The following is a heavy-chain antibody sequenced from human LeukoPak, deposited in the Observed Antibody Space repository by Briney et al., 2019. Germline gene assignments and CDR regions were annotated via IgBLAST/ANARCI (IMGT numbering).Heavy chain of an antibody. CDR1: GFTFSDYY. V-gene: IGHV3-11*01. D-gene: IGHD6-13*01. Sequence: GGSLRLSCAASGFTFSDYYMSWIRQAPGKGLEWVSYISSSGSTIYYADSVKGRFTISRDNAKNSLYLQMNSLRAEDTAVYYCARHKYSSSWYVIMGYWGQGTLVTVSS. CDR3: ARHKYSSSWYVIMGY. CDR2: ISSSGSTI. J-gene: IGHJ4*02.